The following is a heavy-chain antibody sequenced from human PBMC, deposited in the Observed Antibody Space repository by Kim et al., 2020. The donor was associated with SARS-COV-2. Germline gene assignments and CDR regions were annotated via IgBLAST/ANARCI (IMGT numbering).Heavy chain of an antibody. J-gene: IGHJ6*02. Sequence: ASVKVSCKASGYTFTSYGISWVRQAPGQGLEWMGWISAYNGNTNYAQKLQGRVTMTTDTSTSTAYMELRSLRSDDTAVYYCARDYYYGSGSYYNSYYYYYGMDVWGQGTTVTVSS. CDR2: ISAYNGNT. CDR1: GYTFTSYG. V-gene: IGHV1-18*01. D-gene: IGHD3-10*01. CDR3: ARDYYYGSGSYYNSYYYYYGMDV.